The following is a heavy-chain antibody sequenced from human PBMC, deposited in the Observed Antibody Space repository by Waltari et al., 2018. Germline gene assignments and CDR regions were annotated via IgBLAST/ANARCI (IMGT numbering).Heavy chain of an antibody. V-gene: IGHV3-21*01. CDR3: ARAGRESLVNDY. CDR1: GFTFSSYS. CDR2: ISSSSSYI. Sequence: EVQLVESGGGLVKPGGSLRLSCAASGFTFSSYSMNWVRQAPGKGLEWVSSISSSSSYIYYADSVKGRFTISRDNAKNSLYLQMNSLRAEDTAVYYCARAGRESLVNDYWGQGTLVTVSS. J-gene: IGHJ4*02.